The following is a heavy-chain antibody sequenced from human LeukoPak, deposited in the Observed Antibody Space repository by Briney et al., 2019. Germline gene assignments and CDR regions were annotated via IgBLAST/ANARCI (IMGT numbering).Heavy chain of an antibody. Sequence: GGSLILSCAVSGFTFSDYYMTWIRQAPGKGLEWISYISGGSTYTNYADSVKGRFTVSRDYAKNSLFLQMSGQGAEDTAVYYCARGGYRSSLDSWGQGTLVTVCS. J-gene: IGHJ4*02. CDR3: ARGGYRSSLDS. CDR2: ISGGSTYT. D-gene: IGHD5-18*01. CDR1: GFTFSDYY. V-gene: IGHV3-11*05.